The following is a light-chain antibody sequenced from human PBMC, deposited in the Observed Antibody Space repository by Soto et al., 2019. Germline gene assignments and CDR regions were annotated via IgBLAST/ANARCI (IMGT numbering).Light chain of an antibody. Sequence: QSVLAQPAPVSGAPGQSITLSCTGTRRDVGGYNYVSWYQQHPGKAPKLMIYDVSNRPSGVSNRFSGSKSGNTASLTISGLQAEDEADYYCSSYTSSSTLVFGTGTKVTVL. CDR1: RRDVGGYNY. CDR3: SSYTSSSTLV. J-gene: IGLJ1*01. V-gene: IGLV2-14*01. CDR2: DVS.